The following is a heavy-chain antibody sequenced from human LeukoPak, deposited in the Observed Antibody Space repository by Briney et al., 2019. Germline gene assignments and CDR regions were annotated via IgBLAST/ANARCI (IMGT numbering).Heavy chain of an antibody. J-gene: IGHJ4*02. V-gene: IGHV1-46*01. CDR3: ARDSPRITMVRGALPGY. CDR2: INPSGGST. Sequence: ASVKVSCKASGYTFTSYYMHWVRQAPGQGLEWMGIINPSGGSTSYAQKFQGRVTVTRDTSTSTVYMELSSLRSEDTAVYYCARDSPRITMVRGALPGYWGQGTLVTVSS. D-gene: IGHD3-10*01. CDR1: GYTFTSYY.